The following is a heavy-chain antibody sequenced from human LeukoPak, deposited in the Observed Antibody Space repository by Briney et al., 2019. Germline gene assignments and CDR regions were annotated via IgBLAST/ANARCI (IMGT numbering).Heavy chain of an antibody. CDR1: GGTFSSYA. D-gene: IGHD7-27*01. CDR3: ARGGNWGYFDY. V-gene: IGHV1-69*13. J-gene: IGHJ4*02. Sequence: ASVKVSCKASGGTFSSYAISWVRQAPGQGLEWMGGIIPIFGTANYAQKFQGRVTITADESTSTAYMELNSLRTEDTAIYHCARGGNWGYFDYWGQGTLVTVSS. CDR2: IIPIFGTA.